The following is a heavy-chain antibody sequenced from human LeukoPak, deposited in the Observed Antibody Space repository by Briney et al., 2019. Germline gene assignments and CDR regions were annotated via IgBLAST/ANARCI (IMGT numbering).Heavy chain of an antibody. J-gene: IGHJ4*02. CDR3: SRGPYSNYVNLDY. Sequence: GGSLRLSCTTSGFTFDDYTMSWVRQAPGKGLEWVGFIRSKAFGGTRAYAASVKGRVTISRDDSKGIAYLQMNSLKIEDTAMYYCSRGPYSNYVNLDYWGQGTLVTVSS. CDR2: IRSKAFGGTR. D-gene: IGHD4-11*01. V-gene: IGHV3-49*04. CDR1: GFTFDDYT.